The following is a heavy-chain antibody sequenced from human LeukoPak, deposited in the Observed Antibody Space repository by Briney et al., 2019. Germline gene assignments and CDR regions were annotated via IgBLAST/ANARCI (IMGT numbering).Heavy chain of an antibody. D-gene: IGHD5-24*01. CDR1: GYTFTSSD. CDR3: VRQRWLQAADY. V-gene: IGHV1-8*01. CDR2: MNPNSGNT. Sequence: ASVKVSCKASGYTFTSSDINWMRQATGQGLEWMGWMNPNSGNTGYAQKFQGRVIMTRNTSISTVYMELSSLRSEDTAVYYCVRQRWLQAADYWGQGTLVTVSS. J-gene: IGHJ4*02.